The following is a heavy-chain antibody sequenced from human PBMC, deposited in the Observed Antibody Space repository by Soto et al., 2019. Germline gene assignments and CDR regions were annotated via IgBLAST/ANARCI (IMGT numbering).Heavy chain of an antibody. J-gene: IGHJ3*02. CDR2: ISSSSSYI. CDR1: GFTFSSYS. D-gene: IGHD3-3*01. CDR3: ARGGYYDFWSGYHKTTKDAFDI. V-gene: IGHV3-21*01. Sequence: EVQLVESGGGLVKPGGSLRLSCAASGFTFSSYSMNWVRQAPGKGLEWVSSISSSSSYIYYADSVKGRFTISRDNAKNSLYLQMNSLRAEDTAVYYCARGGYYDFWSGYHKTTKDAFDIWGQGTMVTVSS.